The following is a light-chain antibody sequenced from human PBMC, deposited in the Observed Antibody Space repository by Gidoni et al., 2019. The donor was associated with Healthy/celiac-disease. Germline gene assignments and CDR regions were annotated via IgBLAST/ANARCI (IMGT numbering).Light chain of an antibody. CDR3: QSYDSSNHWV. CDR1: SGSIASNY. CDR2: EDN. J-gene: IGLJ3*02. V-gene: IGLV6-57*04. Sequence: NFMLTQPHSVSESPGKTVTISCTRSSGSIASNYVQWYQQRPGRAPTTVIYEDNQRPSGVPDRFSGSIDSSSNSASLTISGLKTEDEADYYCQSYDSSNHWVFGGGTKLTAL.